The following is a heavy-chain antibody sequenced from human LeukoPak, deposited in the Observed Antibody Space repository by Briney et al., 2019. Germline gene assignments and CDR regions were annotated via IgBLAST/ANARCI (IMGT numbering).Heavy chain of an antibody. CDR2: IYPGDTET. CDR3: ARSNIQLWFLDS. D-gene: IGHD5-18*01. CDR1: GYSFTNYW. V-gene: IGHV5-51*01. J-gene: IGHJ4*02. Sequence: GESLKISCKGSGYSFTNYWIGWVRQMPGKGLEWMGIIYPGDTETRYSPSFQGQVTISADKSISTAYLHWSSLKASDTAIYYCARSNIQLWFLDSWGQGTLVTVSS.